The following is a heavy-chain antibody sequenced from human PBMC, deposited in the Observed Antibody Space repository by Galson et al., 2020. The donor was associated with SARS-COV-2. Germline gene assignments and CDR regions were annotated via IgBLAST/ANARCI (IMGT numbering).Heavy chain of an antibody. CDR3: ARLHYGVYAPEAFAI. CDR1: GTSISSGSYS. V-gene: IGHV4-30-2*01. D-gene: IGHD4-17*01. J-gene: IGHJ3*02. CDR2: ISHSGGT. Sequence: SETLSLTCAVSGTSISSGSYSWNWIRQPPGKGLEWIGYISHSGGTYYNPSRKSRVTISGDRSKNQFSLRLCSVTAASTAVYYCARLHYGVYAPEAFAIWGPGTRV.